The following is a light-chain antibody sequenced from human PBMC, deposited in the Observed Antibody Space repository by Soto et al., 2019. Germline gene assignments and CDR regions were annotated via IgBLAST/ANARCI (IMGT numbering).Light chain of an antibody. V-gene: IGKV3-20*01. Sequence: EMVLPQPPGTLSLSPGERATLSCRASRSVSSSYLAWYQQKPGQAPRLLIYGASSRATGIPDRFSGSGSGTDFTLTISRLEPEDFAVYYWQQYGSSPFTFGPGTKVDIK. J-gene: IGKJ3*01. CDR2: GAS. CDR3: QQYGSSPFT. CDR1: RSVSSSY.